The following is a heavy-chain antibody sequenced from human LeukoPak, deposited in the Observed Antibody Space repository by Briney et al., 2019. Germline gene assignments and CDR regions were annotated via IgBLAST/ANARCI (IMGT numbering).Heavy chain of an antibody. D-gene: IGHD3-10*01. CDR1: GDSISNNY. V-gene: IGHV4-59*12. CDR3: AREARITMVRGVILGSMDV. J-gene: IGHJ6*02. Sequence: SETLSLTCTVSGDSISNNYWSWIRQPPGKGLEWIGYIYYSGSTNYNPSLKSRVTLSVDTSKNQFSLKLSSVTAADTAVYYCAREARITMVRGVILGSMDVWGQGTTVTVSS. CDR2: IYYSGST.